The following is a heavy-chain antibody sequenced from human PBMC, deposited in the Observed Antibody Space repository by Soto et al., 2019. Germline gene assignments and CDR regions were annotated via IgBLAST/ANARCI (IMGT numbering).Heavy chain of an antibody. D-gene: IGHD2-2*01. CDR2: IYYSGST. V-gene: IGHV4-39*01. Sequence: PSETLSLTCTVSGGSISSSSYYWGWIRQPPGKGLEWIGSIYYSGSTYYNPSLKSRVTISVDTSKNQFSLKLSSVTAADTAVYYCARLSYCSSTSCCEYFDYWGQGTLVTVSS. CDR3: ARLSYCSSTSCCEYFDY. CDR1: GGSISSSSYY. J-gene: IGHJ4*02.